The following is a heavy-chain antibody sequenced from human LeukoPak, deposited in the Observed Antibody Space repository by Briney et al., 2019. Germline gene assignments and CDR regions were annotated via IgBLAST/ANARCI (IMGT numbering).Heavy chain of an antibody. CDR1: GGSINDYY. CDR3: ARVVRGAVTSNCFDP. CDR2: ISNSGTT. D-gene: IGHD4-17*01. J-gene: IGHJ5*02. V-gene: IGHV4-59*01. Sequence: PSETLSLTCTVSGGSINDYYWTWIRQAPGKGLEWLGYISNSGTTDYNPSLKSRVTMSVDTSKNEFSLKVTSVTAADTAMYYCARVVRGAVTSNCFDPWGQGTLVTVCS.